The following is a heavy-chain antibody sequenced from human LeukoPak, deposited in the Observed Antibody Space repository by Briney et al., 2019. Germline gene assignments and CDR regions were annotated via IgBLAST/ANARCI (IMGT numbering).Heavy chain of an antibody. CDR3: ARVGWFGEYLYYFDY. Sequence: GRSLRLSCAASGFTFSSYAMHWVRQAPGKGLEWVAVISYDGSNKYYADSVKGRFTISRDNSKNTLYLQMNSLRAEDTAVYYCARVGWFGEYLYYFDYWGQGTLVTVSS. J-gene: IGHJ4*02. D-gene: IGHD3-10*01. CDR2: ISYDGSNK. V-gene: IGHV3-30*04. CDR1: GFTFSSYA.